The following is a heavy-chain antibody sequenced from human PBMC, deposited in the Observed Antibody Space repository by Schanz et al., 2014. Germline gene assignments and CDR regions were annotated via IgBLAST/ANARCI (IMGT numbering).Heavy chain of an antibody. V-gene: IGHV1-3*01. CDR2: INAGTGNT. D-gene: IGHD6-13*01. CDR3: ARSGSSNWYFFDY. J-gene: IGHJ4*02. CDR1: GYSFTPFP. Sequence: QVQLVQSGAEVKGPGASVKVSCKASGYSFTPFPIHWVRQAPGQRLEWMGWINAGTGNTEYSQKFQGRVTITRDTLASTAYMEVSSLRSEDTAVYYCARSGSSNWYFFDYWGQGTQVTVSS.